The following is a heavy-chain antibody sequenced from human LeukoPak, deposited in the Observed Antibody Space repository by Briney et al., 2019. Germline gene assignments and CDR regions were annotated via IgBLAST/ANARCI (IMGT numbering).Heavy chain of an antibody. CDR2: IIPILEKP. J-gene: IGHJ4*02. CDR3: ARAEYDSAWFDY. D-gene: IGHD6-19*01. CDR1: GGTFSSYG. V-gene: IGHV1-69*04. Sequence: SVKVSCKASGGTFSSYGISWVRQAPGQGLEWMGRIIPILEKPNYAQKFQGRVTISADISTSTAYMELSGLISEDTAMYYCARAEYDSAWFDYWGQGTLVTVSS.